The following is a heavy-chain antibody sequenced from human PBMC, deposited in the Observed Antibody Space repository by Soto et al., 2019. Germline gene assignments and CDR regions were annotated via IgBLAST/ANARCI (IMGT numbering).Heavy chain of an antibody. V-gene: IGHV4-4*07. J-gene: IGHJ2*01. CDR3: ARGLGRYFEL. CDR1: GDSFGNFY. D-gene: IGHD3-16*01. Sequence: SETLSLTCTVSGDSFGNFYWSWIRHPAGKGLESIGRLSTSGRTNYSPSLQSRVTMSLDTSKNRFSLRLTSVSAADTAVYFCARGLGRYFELWGRGTLVTVSS. CDR2: LSTSGRT.